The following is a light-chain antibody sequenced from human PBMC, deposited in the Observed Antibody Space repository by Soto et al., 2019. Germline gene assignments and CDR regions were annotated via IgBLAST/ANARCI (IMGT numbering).Light chain of an antibody. CDR3: XHYXSSPT. J-gene: IGKJ2*01. CDR2: GAS. V-gene: IGKV3-20*01. Sequence: EIVLTQFPGTLSLSPGERATLSCRASQSISSSFLAWFQQKPGQAPRLLIYGASSRATGIPDRFSGRGSGTDFTLTISRLXXEXXXXXXXXHYXSSPTFGQGAKVEIK. CDR1: QSISSSF.